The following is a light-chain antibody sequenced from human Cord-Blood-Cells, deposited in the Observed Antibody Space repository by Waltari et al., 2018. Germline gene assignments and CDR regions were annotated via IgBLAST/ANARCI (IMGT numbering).Light chain of an antibody. Sequence: EIVLTQSPATLSLSPGERATLSCRASQSVSSYLAWYQQKPGQAPRLLIDDASNRATGIPARFSGSGSGTDVTLTISNLEPEDFAVYYCQRRSNWPLTFGQGTRLEIK. CDR2: DAS. CDR3: QRRSNWPLT. J-gene: IGKJ5*01. CDR1: QSVSSY. V-gene: IGKV3-11*01.